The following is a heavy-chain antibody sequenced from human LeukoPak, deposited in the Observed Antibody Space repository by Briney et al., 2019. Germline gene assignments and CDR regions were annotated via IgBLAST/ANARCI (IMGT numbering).Heavy chain of an antibody. CDR3: AGPVRGIIDYGMDV. D-gene: IGHD3-10*02. J-gene: IGHJ6*04. V-gene: IGHV3-33*01. Sequence: TGGSLTLSCAASGFMFSTYGMQWVRQAPGKGLEWVGVIWNDGSNKYHADSVEGRFTISRDNSKNTLYLQMNSLRAEDTAVYYCAGPVRGIIDYGMDVWGKGTTVTVSS. CDR1: GFMFSTYG. CDR2: IWNDGSNK.